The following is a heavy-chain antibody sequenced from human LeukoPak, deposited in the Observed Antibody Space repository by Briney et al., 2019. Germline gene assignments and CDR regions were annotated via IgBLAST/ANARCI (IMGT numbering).Heavy chain of an antibody. Sequence: GGSLRLSCAGTGFTFSNAWMSWVRQAPGKGLEWVGRIKSKTDGGTTDYAAPVKGRFTISRDDSKNTLYLQMNSLKTEDTAVYYCSIDYSNTWGFDYWGQGTLVTVSS. CDR3: SIDYSNTWGFDY. J-gene: IGHJ4*02. V-gene: IGHV3-15*01. D-gene: IGHD6-13*01. CDR1: GFTFSNAW. CDR2: IKSKTDGGTT.